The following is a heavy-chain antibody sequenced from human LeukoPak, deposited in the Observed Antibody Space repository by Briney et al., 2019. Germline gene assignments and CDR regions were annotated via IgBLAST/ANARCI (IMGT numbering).Heavy chain of an antibody. D-gene: IGHD3-22*01. CDR2: IYYSGST. Sequence: SETLSLTCTVSGGTISSGGYYWSWIRQHPGKGLEWIGYIYYSGSTYYNPSLKSRVTISVDTSKNQFSLKLSSVTAADTAVYYCARAPPTYYYDSSGYSPFDYWGQGTLVTVSS. CDR1: GGTISSGGYY. CDR3: ARAPPTYYYDSSGYSPFDY. V-gene: IGHV4-31*03. J-gene: IGHJ4*02.